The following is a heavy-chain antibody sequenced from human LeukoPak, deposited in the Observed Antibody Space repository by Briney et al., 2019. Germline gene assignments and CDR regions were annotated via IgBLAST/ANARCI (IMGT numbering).Heavy chain of an antibody. D-gene: IGHD4-17*01. CDR1: GFTFSSYA. CDR2: ISGSGSNT. J-gene: IGHJ4*02. V-gene: IGHV3-23*01. CDR3: ARGNGDYAIHPDY. Sequence: GGFLRLSCAASGFTFSSYAMTWVRQAPGMGLEWVSAISGSGSNTYYADSVKGRFTISRDNSKNTLYLQVDSLRADDTAVYYCARGNGDYAIHPDYWGQGTLVTVSS.